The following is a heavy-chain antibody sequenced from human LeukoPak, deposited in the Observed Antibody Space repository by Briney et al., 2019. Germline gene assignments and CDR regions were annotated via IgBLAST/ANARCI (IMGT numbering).Heavy chain of an antibody. CDR1: GYTFTSYA. CDR2: INTNTGNP. Sequence: ASVKLSCKASGYTFTSYAMNWVRQAPGQGLEWMGWINTNTGNPTYAQGFTGRFVFSLDTSVSTAYLQISSLKAEDTAVYYCARVGILTGYYDFDYWGQGTLVTVSS. J-gene: IGHJ4*02. V-gene: IGHV7-4-1*02. D-gene: IGHD3-9*01. CDR3: ARVGILTGYYDFDY.